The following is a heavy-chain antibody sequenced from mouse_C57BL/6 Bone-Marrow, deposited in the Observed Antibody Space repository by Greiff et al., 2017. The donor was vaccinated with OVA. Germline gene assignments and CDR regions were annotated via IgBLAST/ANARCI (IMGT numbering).Heavy chain of an antibody. J-gene: IGHJ4*01. CDR3: AREGTVVALYYYAMDY. Sequence: VKVVESGPGLVQPSQSLSITCTVSGFSLTSYGVHWVRQSPGKGLEWLGVIWSGGSTDYNAAFISRLSISKDNSKSQVFFKMNSLQADDTAIYYCAREGTVVALYYYAMDYWGQGTSVTVSS. V-gene: IGHV2-2*01. CDR1: GFSLTSYG. D-gene: IGHD1-1*01. CDR2: IWSGGST.